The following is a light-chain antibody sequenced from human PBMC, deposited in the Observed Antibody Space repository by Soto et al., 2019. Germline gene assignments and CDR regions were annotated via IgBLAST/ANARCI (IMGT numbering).Light chain of an antibody. CDR2: DAS. J-gene: IGKJ2*01. CDR1: QTISSS. Sequence: DIQMTPSPSTLSAYVGDRVTITCRSSQTISSSLAWYQHKPGKAPKILIFDASTLQTGVPSRFSSGGVGTEFTLTIAGLQPDDVATYYCQQHNDYTAVTFGQGTKLEIK. V-gene: IGKV1-5*01. CDR3: QQHNDYTAVT.